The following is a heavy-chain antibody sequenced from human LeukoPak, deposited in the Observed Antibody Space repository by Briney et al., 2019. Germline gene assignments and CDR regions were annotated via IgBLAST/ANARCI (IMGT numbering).Heavy chain of an antibody. J-gene: IGHJ4*02. CDR2: ISGSGGST. Sequence: GGSLKLSCAASGFTFSSYTMSWVRQAPGQGLEWVAGISGSGGSTYYADSVKGRFTISRDNSKNTLYLQMNSLRAEDTAVYYWAKAKKYCRGGSCSYFDYWGQGNLVTVSS. CDR1: GFTFSSYT. CDR3: AKAKKYCRGGSCSYFDY. V-gene: IGHV3-23*01. D-gene: IGHD2-15*01.